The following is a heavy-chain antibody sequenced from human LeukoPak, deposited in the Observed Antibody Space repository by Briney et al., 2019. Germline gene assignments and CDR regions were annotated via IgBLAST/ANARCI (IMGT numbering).Heavy chain of an antibody. Sequence: PSETLSLTCAVYGGSFSGYYWSWIRQPPGKGLEWIGEINHSGSTNYNPSLKSRVTISVDKSKNQFSLKLSSVTAADTAVYYCARALSQWLVRGPWFDPWGQGTLVTVSS. D-gene: IGHD6-19*01. J-gene: IGHJ5*02. CDR1: GGSFSGYY. V-gene: IGHV4-34*01. CDR2: INHSGST. CDR3: ARALSQWLVRGPWFDP.